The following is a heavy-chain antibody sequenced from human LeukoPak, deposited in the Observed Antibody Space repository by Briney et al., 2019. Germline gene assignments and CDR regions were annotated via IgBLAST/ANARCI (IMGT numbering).Heavy chain of an antibody. CDR2: IEQGGRDI. CDR3: ARGPGGSGCNC. J-gene: IGHJ4*02. V-gene: IGHV3-7*01. CDR1: GFTLSSYW. D-gene: IGHD3-16*01. Sequence: GGSLRLSCAASGFTLSSYWMIWVRQAPGKGLEWLAYIEQGGRDIYYLDSVKGRFTIARDNATNATIVQMSSLRTEETAMVYCARGPGGSGCNCWGQGTLVTVSS.